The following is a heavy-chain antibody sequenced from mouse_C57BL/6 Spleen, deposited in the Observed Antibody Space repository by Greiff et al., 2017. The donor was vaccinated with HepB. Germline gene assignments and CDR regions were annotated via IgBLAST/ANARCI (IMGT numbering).Heavy chain of an antibody. CDR2: INPSSGYT. CDR1: GYTFTSYW. Sequence: VQLQQSGAELAKPGASVKLSCKASGYTFTSYWMHWVKQRPGQGLEWIGYINPSSGYTKYNQKFKDKATLTADKSSSTAYRQLSSLTYEDSAVYYCARGDDLWYFDVWGTGTTVTVSS. J-gene: IGHJ1*03. D-gene: IGHD2-3*01. V-gene: IGHV1-7*01. CDR3: ARGDDLWYFDV.